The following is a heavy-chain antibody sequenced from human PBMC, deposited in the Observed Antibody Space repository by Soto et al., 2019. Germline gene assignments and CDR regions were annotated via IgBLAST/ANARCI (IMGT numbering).Heavy chain of an antibody. CDR2: IVVGSGNT. D-gene: IGHD5-18*01. V-gene: IGHV1-58*01. CDR3: AAEGRLWLNYGMDV. CDR1: GFTFTSSA. J-gene: IGHJ6*02. Sequence: QMRLVQSGPEVKKPGTSVKVSCRASGFTFTSSAVQWVRQARGQRLEWIGWIVVGSGNTNYAQKFQERVTITRDMSTSTAYMELSSLRSEDTAVYYCAAEGRLWLNYGMDVWGQGTTVTVSS.